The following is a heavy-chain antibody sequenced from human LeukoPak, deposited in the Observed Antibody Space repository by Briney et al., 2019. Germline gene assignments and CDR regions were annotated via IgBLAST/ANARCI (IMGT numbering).Heavy chain of an antibody. CDR3: AKDRSWHGLEY. CDR1: GFTFAGYT. V-gene: IGHV3-30*04. CDR2: ITYDGSTK. Sequence: GGSLRLSCAASGFTFAGYTMHWVRQAPGKGLEWATLITYDGSTKYYADSVKGRFTISRDNSKNRLYLQMDSLRGEDTAVYYCAKDRSWHGLEYWGQGALVTVSS. D-gene: IGHD3-16*02. J-gene: IGHJ4*02.